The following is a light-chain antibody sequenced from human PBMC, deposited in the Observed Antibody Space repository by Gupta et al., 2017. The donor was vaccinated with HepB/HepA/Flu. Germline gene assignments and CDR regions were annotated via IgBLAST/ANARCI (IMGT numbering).Light chain of an antibody. Sequence: EIVLTHSPATLSLSPGESATLSCRASQGVSSYLAWYQHKPGQAPRLLIYDASNRATGIPARFSGSGSGTDFTLTISSLEPEDFAVYYCQQRSNWPRTFGQGTKVEIK. CDR2: DAS. CDR3: QQRSNWPRT. V-gene: IGKV3-11*01. J-gene: IGKJ1*01. CDR1: QGVSSY.